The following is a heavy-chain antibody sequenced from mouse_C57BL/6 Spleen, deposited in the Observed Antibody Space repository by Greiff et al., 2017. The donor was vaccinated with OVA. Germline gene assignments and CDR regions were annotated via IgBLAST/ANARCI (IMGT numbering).Heavy chain of an antibody. Sequence: VQLQQSGAELMKPGASVKLSCKATGYTFTGYWIEWVKQRPGNGLEWIGGILPGSGSTNYNEKFKGKATFTADTSSSPAYMQLSSLPTDDSAIYYRARIYYGNYRYDFDYWGQGTTLTVSS. V-gene: IGHV1-9*01. D-gene: IGHD2-1*01. CDR3: ARIYYGNYRYDFDY. CDR1: GYTFTGYW. CDR2: ILPGSGST. J-gene: IGHJ2*01.